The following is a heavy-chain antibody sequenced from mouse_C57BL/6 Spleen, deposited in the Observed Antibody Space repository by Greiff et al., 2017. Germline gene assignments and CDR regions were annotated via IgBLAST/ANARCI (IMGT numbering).Heavy chain of an antibody. D-gene: IGHD1-1*01. Sequence: EVKVEESGGGLVKPGGSLKLSCAASGFTFSSYAMSWVRQTPEKRLEWVATISDGGSYTYYPDNVKGRFTISRDNAKNNLYLQMSHLKSEDTAMYYCARDRYDNYFDYWGQGTTLTVSS. CDR1: GFTFSSYA. CDR2: ISDGGSYT. J-gene: IGHJ2*01. V-gene: IGHV5-4*01. CDR3: ARDRYDNYFDY.